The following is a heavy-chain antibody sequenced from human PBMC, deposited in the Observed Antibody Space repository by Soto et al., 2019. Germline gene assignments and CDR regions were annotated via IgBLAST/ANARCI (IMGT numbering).Heavy chain of an antibody. D-gene: IGHD6-19*01. CDR3: ARGFPHSSGWSFDP. V-gene: IGHV1-24*01. Sequence: ASVKVSCKVSGYTLTELSMHWVRRAPGKGLEWMGGFDPEDGDTIYAQKFQGRVTMTRDTSTCTVYMELSSLRSEAPAVYYCARGFPHSSGWSFDPWGQGPLVTVS. CDR2: FDPEDGDT. CDR1: GYTLTELS. J-gene: IGHJ5*02.